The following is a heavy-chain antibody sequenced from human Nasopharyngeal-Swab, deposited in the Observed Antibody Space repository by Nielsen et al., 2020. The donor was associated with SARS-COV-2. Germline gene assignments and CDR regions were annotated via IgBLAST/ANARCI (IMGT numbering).Heavy chain of an antibody. D-gene: IGHD3-16*01. CDR2: INHSGST. J-gene: IGHJ6*02. Sequence: RQAPGKGLEWIGEINHSGSTNYNPSLKSRVTISVDTSKNQFSLKLSSVTAADTAVYYCARGGGRTKHGMDAWGQGTTVTVSS. V-gene: IGHV4-34*01. CDR3: ARGGGRTKHGMDA.